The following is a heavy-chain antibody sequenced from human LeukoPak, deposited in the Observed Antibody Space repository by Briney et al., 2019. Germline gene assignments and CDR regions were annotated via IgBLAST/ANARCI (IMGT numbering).Heavy chain of an antibody. Sequence: SETLSLTCTVSGGSISSYYWSWIRQPPGRGLEWIGYIYYSGSTNYNPSLKSRVTISVDKSKNQFSLKLSSVTAADTAVYYCARVRYFDWLAYYYYYMDVWGKGTTVTVSS. D-gene: IGHD3-9*01. CDR1: GGSISSYY. CDR3: ARVRYFDWLAYYYYYMDV. J-gene: IGHJ6*03. V-gene: IGHV4-59*12. CDR2: IYYSGST.